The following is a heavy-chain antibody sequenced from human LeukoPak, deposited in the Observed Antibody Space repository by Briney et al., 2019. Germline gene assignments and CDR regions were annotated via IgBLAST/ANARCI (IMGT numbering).Heavy chain of an antibody. CDR2: IKQDGGEK. CDR3: ARDLYNSASK. J-gene: IGHJ4*02. Sequence: GGSLRLSCAASGFAFSSSWMTWVRQAPGKGVEWVANIKQDGGEKYYVYSVKGRFTISRDNAKNSLYLQMNSLRAEDTAVYYCARDLYNSASKWGQGTLVTVSS. V-gene: IGHV3-7*03. D-gene: IGHD6-25*01. CDR1: GFAFSSSW.